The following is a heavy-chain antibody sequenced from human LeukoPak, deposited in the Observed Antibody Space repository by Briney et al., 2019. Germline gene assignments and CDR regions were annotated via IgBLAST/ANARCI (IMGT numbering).Heavy chain of an antibody. V-gene: IGHV3-73*01. Sequence: GGSLRLSCAASGFTFSGSAMHWVRQASGKGLEWVGRIRSKANSYATAYAASVKGRFTISRDDSKNTAYLQMNSLRAEDTAVYYCARLGARQMLEYWGQGTLVTVSS. D-gene: IGHD4-17*01. CDR1: GFTFSGSA. CDR3: ARLGARQMLEY. J-gene: IGHJ4*02. CDR2: IRSKANSYAT.